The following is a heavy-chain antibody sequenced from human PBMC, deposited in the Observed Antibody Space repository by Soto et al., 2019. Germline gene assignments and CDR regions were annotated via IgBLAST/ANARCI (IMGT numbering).Heavy chain of an antibody. CDR3: AREIAARL. J-gene: IGHJ6*04. CDR1: GFTFSSDW. CDR2: IKQDGSEE. V-gene: IGHV3-7*01. D-gene: IGHD6-6*01. Sequence: EVQLVESGGGLVQPGGSPRLSCAASGFTFSSDWMSWFRQAPGKGLEWVANIKQDGSEENYVDSVKGRFTMSRDNAKNALYLQMNSLRVEDTAVYYCAREIAARLWGKGTTVTVSS.